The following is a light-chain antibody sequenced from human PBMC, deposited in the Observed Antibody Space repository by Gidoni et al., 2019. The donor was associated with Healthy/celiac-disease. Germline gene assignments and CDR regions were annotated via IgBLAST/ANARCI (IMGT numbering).Light chain of an antibody. CDR3: QQSYSTPWT. CDR1: QSISSY. Sequence: DIQMTQSPSSLSASLGDRVTITCRASQSISSYLNWYHQKPGKTPKLLIYAASSLQSGVTSRFSGSGSGTDFTLTISSLQPEDFATYYCQQSYSTPWTFGQGTKVEIK. V-gene: IGKV1-39*01. CDR2: AAS. J-gene: IGKJ1*01.